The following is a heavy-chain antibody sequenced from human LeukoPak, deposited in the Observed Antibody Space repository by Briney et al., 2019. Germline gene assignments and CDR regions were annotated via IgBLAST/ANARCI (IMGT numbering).Heavy chain of an antibody. CDR1: GFTFSSYA. Sequence: GGSLRLSCAASGFTFSSYAMHWVRQAPGKGLEWVAVISYDGSNKYYADSVKGRFTISRDNSKNTLYLQMNSLRAEDTAVYYCAKVCKRFGELYPDDYWGQGTLVTVSS. CDR3: AKVCKRFGELYPDDY. D-gene: IGHD3-10*01. V-gene: IGHV3-30*04. CDR2: ISYDGSNK. J-gene: IGHJ4*02.